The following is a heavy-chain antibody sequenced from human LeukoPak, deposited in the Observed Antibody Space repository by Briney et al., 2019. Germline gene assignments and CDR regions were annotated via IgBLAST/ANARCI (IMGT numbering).Heavy chain of an antibody. Sequence: GGSLRLSCAASGFTFSSYAMSWVRQAPGKGLEWVSAISGSGGSTYYADSVKGRFTISRDNAKNSLYLQMYSLRAEDTAVYYCARDRRGYSGYDPHFDYWGQGTLVTVSS. CDR2: ISGSGGST. J-gene: IGHJ4*02. CDR3: ARDRRGYSGYDPHFDY. V-gene: IGHV3-23*01. CDR1: GFTFSSYA. D-gene: IGHD5-12*01.